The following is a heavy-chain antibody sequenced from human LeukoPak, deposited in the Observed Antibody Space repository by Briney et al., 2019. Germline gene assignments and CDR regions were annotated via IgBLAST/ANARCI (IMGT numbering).Heavy chain of an antibody. D-gene: IGHD2-2*01. J-gene: IGHJ4*02. CDR3: SRLPAYCSSTSCYYDY. V-gene: IGHV3-21*01. CDR1: GFTFSSYS. Sequence: GGSLRLSCAASGFTFSSYSMNWVRQAPGKGLEWVSSISSSSSYIYYADSVKGRFTISRDNAKSSLYLQMNSLRAEDTAVYYCSRLPAYCSSTSCYYDYWGQGTLVTVSS. CDR2: ISSSSSYI.